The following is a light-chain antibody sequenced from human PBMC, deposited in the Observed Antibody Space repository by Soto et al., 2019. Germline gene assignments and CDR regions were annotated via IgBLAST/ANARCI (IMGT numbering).Light chain of an antibody. CDR2: DAS. J-gene: IGKJ5*01. CDR3: QHYVSPPIT. CDR1: QSVSTY. Sequence: EIVLTQSPATLSLSPGERATLSCRASQSVSTYLAWYQQKPGQGPRLLIYDASSRASGIPARFSGSGSGTDFTLTISRLEPEDFAVYYCQHYVSPPITFGQGTRLEIK. V-gene: IGKV3-11*01.